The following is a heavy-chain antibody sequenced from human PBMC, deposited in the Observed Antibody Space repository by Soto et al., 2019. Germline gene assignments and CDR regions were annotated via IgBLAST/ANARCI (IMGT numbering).Heavy chain of an antibody. D-gene: IGHD2-15*01. CDR2: IIPIFGTA. CDR1: GGTFSSYA. Sequence: QVQLVQSGAEVKKPGSSVKVSCKASGGTFSSYAISWVRQAPGQGLEWMGGIIPIFGTANYAQKFQGRVTITADKSTSTADMELSSLRSEDTAVYYCAVNIVVVVAATDPLYGMDVWGQGTTVTVSS. V-gene: IGHV1-69*06. CDR3: AVNIVVVVAATDPLYGMDV. J-gene: IGHJ6*02.